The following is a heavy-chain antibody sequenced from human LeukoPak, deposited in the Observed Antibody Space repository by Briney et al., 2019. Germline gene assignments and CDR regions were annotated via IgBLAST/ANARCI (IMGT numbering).Heavy chain of an antibody. Sequence: SVKVSCKASGGTFSSYAISWVRQAPGQGLEWVGGIIPIFATANYAQKFQGRVTITADESTSTAYMELSSLRSEDTAVYYCARVMGGGSYPYYYYGMDVWGQGTTVTASS. CDR2: IIPIFATA. CDR3: ARVMGGGSYPYYYYGMDV. J-gene: IGHJ6*02. D-gene: IGHD1-26*01. CDR1: GGTFSSYA. V-gene: IGHV1-69*13.